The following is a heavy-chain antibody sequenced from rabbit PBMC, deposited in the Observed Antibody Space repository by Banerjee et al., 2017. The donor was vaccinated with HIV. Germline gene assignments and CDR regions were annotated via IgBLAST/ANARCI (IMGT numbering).Heavy chain of an antibody. CDR2: IYGGSSGYT. Sequence: QSLEESGGDLVKPGASLTLTCTASGFDFSSNAMCWVRQAPGKGLERIACIYGGSSGYTYYASWAKGRFTISKTSSTTVTLQMTSLTAADTATYFCARWHHSDVMFNLWGQGTLVTVS. CDR3: ARWHHSDVMFNL. D-gene: IGHD6-1*01. J-gene: IGHJ4*01. CDR1: GFDFSSNA. V-gene: IGHV1S40*01.